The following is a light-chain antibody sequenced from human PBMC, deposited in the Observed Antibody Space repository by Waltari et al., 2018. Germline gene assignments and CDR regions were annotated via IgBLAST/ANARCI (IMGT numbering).Light chain of an antibody. CDR2: AVS. Sequence: QSALTQPRSVSGSPGQSVTISCTGTSSDVVGYNTVPWSHHHPGKAPKLMIYAVSKRPSGVPDRFSGSKSGNPASLTISGLQAEDEADYYCCSYAGSYTVVFGGGTKLTVL. J-gene: IGLJ2*01. V-gene: IGLV2-11*01. CDR3: CSYAGSYTVV. CDR1: SSDVVGYNT.